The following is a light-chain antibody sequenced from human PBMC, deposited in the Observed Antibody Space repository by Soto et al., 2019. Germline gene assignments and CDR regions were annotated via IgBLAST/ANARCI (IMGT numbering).Light chain of an antibody. J-gene: IGKJ1*01. V-gene: IGKV1-39*01. CDR3: QQSYSTPKT. CDR2: AAS. CDR1: QSISGF. Sequence: VHRTQYPSSLSASVGETVTITCRASQSISGFLHWYQQKPGKAPKLLIYAASSLQSGVPSRFSGSGSGTDFTLTISSLQPEDFATYYCQQSYSTPKTFRHAT.